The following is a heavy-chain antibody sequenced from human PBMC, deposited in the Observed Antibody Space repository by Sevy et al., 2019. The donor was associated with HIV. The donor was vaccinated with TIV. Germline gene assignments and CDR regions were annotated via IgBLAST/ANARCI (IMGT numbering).Heavy chain of an antibody. CDR2: IYPRDSDT. Sequence: GESLKISCKGSGYSFSNYWIVWVRQVPGKGMEWMGIIYPRDSDTRYSPSFQGQVTVSADKSINTAYLHWSSLKASDTAMYYCAIASTGYIYTFDYWGQGTLVTVSS. CDR1: GYSFSNYW. J-gene: IGHJ4*02. D-gene: IGHD3-9*01. CDR3: AIASTGYIYTFDY. V-gene: IGHV5-51*01.